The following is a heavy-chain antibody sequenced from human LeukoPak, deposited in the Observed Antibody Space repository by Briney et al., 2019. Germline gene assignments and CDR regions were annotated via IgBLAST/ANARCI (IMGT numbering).Heavy chain of an antibody. V-gene: IGHV3-66*01. D-gene: IGHD4-17*01. J-gene: IGHJ4*02. CDR3: ARLNFGDDY. Sequence: GGSLRLSCAASGFTFSNYAMSWVRQAPGKGLEWVSLIYGSTSADYADSVKGRFTISRDTSMNTVYLQMNSLRAEDTAVYYCARLNFGDDYWGQGTLVTVSS. CDR2: IYGSTSA. CDR1: GFTFSNYA.